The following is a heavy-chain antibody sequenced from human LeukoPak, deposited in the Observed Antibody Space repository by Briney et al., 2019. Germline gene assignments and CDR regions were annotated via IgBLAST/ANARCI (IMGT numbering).Heavy chain of an antibody. V-gene: IGHV3-9*02. Sequence: GGSLRLSCAASGFTSDDYAMHWVRLPPGRGLEWVSGISWNSGSIGYADSVKGRFTISRDNAKNSLYLQMNSLRPEDTALYYCARAVSADGFTSAWDYWGQGTLVTVSS. D-gene: IGHD6-19*01. CDR2: ISWNSGSI. CDR3: ARAVSADGFTSAWDY. J-gene: IGHJ4*02. CDR1: GFTSDDYA.